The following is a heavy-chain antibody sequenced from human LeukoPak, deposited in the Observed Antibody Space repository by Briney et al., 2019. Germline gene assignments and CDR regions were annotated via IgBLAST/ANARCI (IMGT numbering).Heavy chain of an antibody. D-gene: IGHD6-19*01. Sequence: SQTPSLTCAISGDSVSSNSAAWNWIRQSPSGGLEWLGRTYYRSKWYNDYAVSVKSRITINPDTSKNQFSLQLNSVTPEDTAVYYCARESLAVADYYDYWGQGTLVTVSS. J-gene: IGHJ4*02. CDR3: ARESLAVADYYDY. CDR2: TYYRSKWYN. V-gene: IGHV6-1*01. CDR1: GDSVSSNSAA.